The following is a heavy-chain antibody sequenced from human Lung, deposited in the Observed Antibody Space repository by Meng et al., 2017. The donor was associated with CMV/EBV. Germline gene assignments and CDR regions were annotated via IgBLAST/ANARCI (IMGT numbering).Heavy chain of an antibody. Sequence: GXSLRLXCAASGFTFSSYWMSWVRQAPGKGLEWVANIKQDGSEKYYVDSVKGRFTISRDNAKNSLYLQMNSLRAEDTAVYYCARVSGIAVAGTLGFGYYYYGMDVWXQGTXVTVSS. CDR1: GFTFSSYW. D-gene: IGHD6-19*01. CDR2: IKQDGSEK. CDR3: ARVSGIAVAGTLGFGYYYYGMDV. J-gene: IGHJ6*02. V-gene: IGHV3-7*01.